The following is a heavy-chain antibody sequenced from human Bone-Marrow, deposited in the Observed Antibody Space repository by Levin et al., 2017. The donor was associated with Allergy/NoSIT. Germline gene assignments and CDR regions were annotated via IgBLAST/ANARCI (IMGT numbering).Heavy chain of an antibody. J-gene: IGHJ5*02. V-gene: IGHV3-11*01. CDR2: ISSSGSTI. Sequence: LSLTCAASGFTFSDYYMSWIRQAPGKGLEWVSYISSSGSTIYYADSVKGRFTISRDNAKNSLYLQMNSLRAEDTAVYYCARERYCSSTSCYYHRRENWFDPWGQGTLVTVSS. CDR3: ARERYCSSTSCYYHRRENWFDP. D-gene: IGHD2-2*01. CDR1: GFTFSDYY.